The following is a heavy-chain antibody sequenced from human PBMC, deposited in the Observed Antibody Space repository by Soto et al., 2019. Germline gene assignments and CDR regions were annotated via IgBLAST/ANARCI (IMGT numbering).Heavy chain of an antibody. J-gene: IGHJ6*02. V-gene: IGHV3-30*04. CDR1: GFTFSSYA. Sequence: GVSLRLSCAASGFTFSSYAMRWVRQAPGKGLEWVAVISYDGSNKYYADSVKGRFTISRDNSKNTLYLQMNSLRAEDTAVYYCAKDVVVGATTGLGDYYYYYGMDVWGQGITVTVSS. CDR2: ISYDGSNK. D-gene: IGHD1-26*01. CDR3: AKDVVVGATTGLGDYYYYYGMDV.